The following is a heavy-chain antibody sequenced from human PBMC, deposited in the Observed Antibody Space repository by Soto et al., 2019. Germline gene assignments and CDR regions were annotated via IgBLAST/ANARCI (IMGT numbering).Heavy chain of an antibody. D-gene: IGHD3-9*01. Sequence: QVQLVQSGAEVKKPGSSVKVSCKASGGTFSSYTISWVRQAPGQGLEWMGRIIPILGIANYAQKFQGRVTITXXKXTXXAYLELSSLRSEDTAVYYCAGEYYDILTGYLDLDYWGQGTLVTVSS. CDR3: AGEYYDILTGYLDLDY. CDR1: GGTFSSYT. V-gene: IGHV1-69*08. J-gene: IGHJ4*02. CDR2: IIPILGIA.